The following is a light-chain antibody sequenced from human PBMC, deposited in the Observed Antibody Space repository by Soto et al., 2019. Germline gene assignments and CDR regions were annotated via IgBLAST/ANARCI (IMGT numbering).Light chain of an antibody. CDR3: QQYNNWPST. V-gene: IGKV3-15*01. CDR2: GAS. Sequence: EIVVTQSPATLSVSPGERATLSCRASQSVSSNLAWYQQKPGQAPRLLIYGASTRATGIPARFSGSGSGTEFTLTISSLQSEDFAVYYCQQYNNWPSTFGQGTKVDNK. J-gene: IGKJ1*01. CDR1: QSVSSN.